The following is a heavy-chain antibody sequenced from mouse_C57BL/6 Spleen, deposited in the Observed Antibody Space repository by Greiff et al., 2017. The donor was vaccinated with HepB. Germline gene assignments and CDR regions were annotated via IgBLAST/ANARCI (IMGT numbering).Heavy chain of an antibody. D-gene: IGHD1-1*01. Sequence: VQLQQSGPELVKPGASVKISCKASGYAFSSSWMNWVKQRPGKGLEWIGLIYPGDGDTNYNGKFKGKATLTADKSSSTAYMQLSSLTSEDSAVYFCAVITTVALDYWGQGTTLTVSS. J-gene: IGHJ2*01. CDR2: IYPGDGDT. CDR1: GYAFSSSW. V-gene: IGHV1-82*01. CDR3: AVITTVALDY.